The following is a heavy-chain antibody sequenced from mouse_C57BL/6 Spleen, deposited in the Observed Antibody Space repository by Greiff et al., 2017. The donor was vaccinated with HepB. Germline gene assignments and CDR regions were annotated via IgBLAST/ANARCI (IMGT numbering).Heavy chain of an antibody. V-gene: IGHV1-82*01. CDR2: IYPGDGDT. J-gene: IGHJ3*01. Sequence: VQLQQSGPELVKPGASVKISCKASGYSFSSSWMNWVKQRPGKGLEWIGRIYPGDGDTNYNGKFKGKATLTADKSSSTAYMQLSSLTSEDSAVYFCARGSDYDYPSWFAYWGQGTLVTVSA. CDR3: ARGSDYDYPSWFAY. CDR1: GYSFSSSW. D-gene: IGHD2-4*01.